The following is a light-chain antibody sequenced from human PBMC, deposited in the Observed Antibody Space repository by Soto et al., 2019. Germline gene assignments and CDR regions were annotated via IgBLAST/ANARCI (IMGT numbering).Light chain of an antibody. Sequence: QSVLTQPASVSGSPGQSVTVSCTGTSSDVGAYNYVSWYQQHPGKARKLMIYEVTNRPSGVSNRFSGSKSGNTASLTISGLQAEDEADYYCTSYTSGRTLVFGGGTKVTVL. J-gene: IGLJ2*01. CDR1: SSDVGAYNY. CDR3: TSYTSGRTLV. V-gene: IGLV2-14*01. CDR2: EVT.